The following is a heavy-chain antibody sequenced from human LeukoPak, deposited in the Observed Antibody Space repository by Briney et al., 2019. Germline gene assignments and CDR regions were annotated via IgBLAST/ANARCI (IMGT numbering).Heavy chain of an antibody. V-gene: IGHV4-59*01. CDR3: ARHYYDFWSGPTHDAFDI. CDR1: GGSLSSYY. D-gene: IGHD3-3*01. CDR2: IYYSGNT. J-gene: IGHJ3*02. Sequence: SETLCLTCAVSGGSLSSYYWSWVRQPPGKGLEWVGDIYYSGNTNYNPSLKSRVTISVDTSRNHLSLKLSSVTAADTAVYYCARHYYDFWSGPTHDAFDIWGQGTMVTVSS.